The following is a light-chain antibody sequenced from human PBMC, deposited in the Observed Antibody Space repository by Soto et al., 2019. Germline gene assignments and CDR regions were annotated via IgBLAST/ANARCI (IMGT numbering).Light chain of an antibody. Sequence: QAAVTQEPSLTVSPGGTVTLTCTSSTGAVTSDHYPNWFQQKPGQAPRSLIYSISNRHSWTPARFSGSLLGAKAALTLSGVQPEDEAEYYCLLYYGGVYVFGTGTKVTVL. CDR1: TGAVTSDHY. J-gene: IGLJ1*01. CDR3: LLYYGGVYV. V-gene: IGLV7-43*01. CDR2: SIS.